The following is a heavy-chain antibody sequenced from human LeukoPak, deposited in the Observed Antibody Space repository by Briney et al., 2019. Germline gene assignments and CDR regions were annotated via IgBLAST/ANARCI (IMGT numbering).Heavy chain of an antibody. Sequence: GGSLRLSCAASGFTFSSYEMNWVRQAPGKGLEWVSYISSGGSTIYYADSVKGRFTISRDNAKNSLYLQMNSLRAEDTAVYYCARDAVTSLNAFDVWGQGTMVSVSS. CDR1: GFTFSSYE. CDR3: ARDAVTSLNAFDV. D-gene: IGHD3-10*01. J-gene: IGHJ3*01. V-gene: IGHV3-48*03. CDR2: ISSGGSTI.